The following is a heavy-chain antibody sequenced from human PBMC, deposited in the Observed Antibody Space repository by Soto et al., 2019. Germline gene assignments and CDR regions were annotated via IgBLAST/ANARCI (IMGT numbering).Heavy chain of an antibody. V-gene: IGHV3-21*02. CDR2: INEDSTYI. Sequence: EVQLVESGGGLVKPGGSLRLSCTASGFAFNTYSMNWVRQAPGKGLEWVSSINEDSTYIYYADTLRCRITISRDNAKDSCFLQMDGMSADDTAVYYCVRDLGRYCWSEYMDLWGDGATVTVSS. CDR3: VRDLGRYCWSEYMDL. CDR1: GFAFNTYS. J-gene: IGHJ6*03. D-gene: IGHD2-15*01.